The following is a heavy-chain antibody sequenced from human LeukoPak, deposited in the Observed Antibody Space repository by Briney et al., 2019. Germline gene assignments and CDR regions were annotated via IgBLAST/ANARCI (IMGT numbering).Heavy chain of an antibody. CDR3: TLNLIRYFDWLPSDY. J-gene: IGHJ4*02. CDR1: GFTLSSYS. Sequence: GGSLRLSCAASGFTLSSYSMNWVRQAPGKGLEWVAFIRYDGSNKYYADSVKGRFTISRDTSKNTLYLQMNSLRAEDTAVYYCTLNLIRYFDWLPSDYWGQGTLVTVS. V-gene: IGHV3-30*02. D-gene: IGHD3-9*01. CDR2: IRYDGSNK.